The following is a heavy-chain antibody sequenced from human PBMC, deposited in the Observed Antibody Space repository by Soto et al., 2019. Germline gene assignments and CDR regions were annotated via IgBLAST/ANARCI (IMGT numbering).Heavy chain of an antibody. D-gene: IGHD6-13*01. J-gene: IGHJ5*02. Sequence: QVQLVQSGAEVKKPGSSVKVSCKASGGNFTSYAISWVRQAPGQGLEFMGGIVHLFGTTNYAHKFRGRVTVTADETTSTVYMEMSRLRSEDTAVNYCAKASGRSWYNWFAPWGQGTLVTVST. V-gene: IGHV1-69*01. CDR3: AKASGRSWYNWFAP. CDR2: IVHLFGTT. CDR1: GGNFTSYA.